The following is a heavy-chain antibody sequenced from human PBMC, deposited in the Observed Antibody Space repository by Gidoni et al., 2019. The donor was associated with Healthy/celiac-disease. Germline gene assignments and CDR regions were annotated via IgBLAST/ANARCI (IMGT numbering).Heavy chain of an antibody. D-gene: IGHD5-18*01. CDR1: GFIFSSYG. CDR3: AKDPIQLSRFFYYYMDV. CDR2: ISYDGSNT. Sequence: QVQLVESGGGVVQPGRSLRLSCAASGFIFSSYGMHCVRQAPGKGLEWVAVISYDGSNTYYADSVKGRFTISRDNSKNTLNLQMNSLRAEDTAVYYCAKDPIQLSRFFYYYMDVWGEGTTVTVSS. V-gene: IGHV3-30*18. J-gene: IGHJ6*03.